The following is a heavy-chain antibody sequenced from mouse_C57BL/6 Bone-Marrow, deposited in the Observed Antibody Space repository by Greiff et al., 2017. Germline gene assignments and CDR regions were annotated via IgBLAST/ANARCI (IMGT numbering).Heavy chain of an antibody. D-gene: IGHD3-2*02. J-gene: IGHJ4*01. CDR2: ISSGGSYT. CDR3: ARRGQLRLQDAMDY. Sequence: EVKLVESGGDLVKPGGSLKLSCAASGFTFSSYGMSWVRQTPDKRLEWVATISSGGSYTYYPDSVKGRFTISRDNAKNTLYLQMSSLKSEDTAMYYCARRGQLRLQDAMDYWGQGTSVTVSS. CDR1: GFTFSSYG. V-gene: IGHV5-6*02.